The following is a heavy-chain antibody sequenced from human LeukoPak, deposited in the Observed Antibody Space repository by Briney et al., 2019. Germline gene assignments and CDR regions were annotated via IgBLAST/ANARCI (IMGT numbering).Heavy chain of an antibody. J-gene: IGHJ4*02. Sequence: GGSLRLSCAASGFTFSDYYVSWIRQAPGKGLEWVSYISSSGSTIYYADSVKGRFTISRDNAKNSLYLQMNSLRAEDTAVYYCARGAAAFLYYFDYWGQGTLVTVSS. CDR1: GFTFSDYY. V-gene: IGHV3-11*01. CDR2: ISSSGSTI. CDR3: ARGAAAFLYYFDY. D-gene: IGHD6-13*01.